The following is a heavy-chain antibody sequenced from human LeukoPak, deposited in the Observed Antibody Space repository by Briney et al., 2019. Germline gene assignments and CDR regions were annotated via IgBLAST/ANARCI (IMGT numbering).Heavy chain of an antibody. V-gene: IGHV3-74*01. J-gene: IGHJ5*02. CDR1: GFTFSSYW. CDR2: INTDGSST. Sequence: GGSLRLSCAASGFTFSSYWMHWVRQAPGKGLVWVSRINTDGSSTTYADSVKGRFTISRDNAENTLYLQMTSLRAEDTAVYYFARDGLGNYVYNWFDPWGQGTLVTVSS. CDR3: ARDGLGNYVYNWFDP. D-gene: IGHD3-10*01.